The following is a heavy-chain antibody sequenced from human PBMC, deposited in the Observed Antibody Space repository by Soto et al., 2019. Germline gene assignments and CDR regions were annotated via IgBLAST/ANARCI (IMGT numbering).Heavy chain of an antibody. CDR2: ISYSGTT. J-gene: IGHJ5*02. V-gene: IGHV4-59*01. Sequence: PSETLSLTCTVSGGSISSYYWSWIRQPPGQGLEWVGYISYSGTTNYNPSLKSRVTMSVDTSKNQFSLKLSSGTAADTAVYYCARVNGWPRPSWGQGTLVTVSS. CDR1: GGSISSYY. D-gene: IGHD6-19*01. CDR3: ARVNGWPRPS.